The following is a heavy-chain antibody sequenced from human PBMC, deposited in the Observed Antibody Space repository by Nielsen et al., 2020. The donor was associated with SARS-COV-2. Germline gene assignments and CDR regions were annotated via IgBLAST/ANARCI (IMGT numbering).Heavy chain of an antibody. Sequence: WVRQAPGQGLEWMGRINPNSGGTNYAQKFQGRVTMTRDTSISTAYMELSRLRSDDTAVYYCARARWCSGGSCYRSNGMDVWGQGTTVTVSS. J-gene: IGHJ6*02. D-gene: IGHD2-15*01. V-gene: IGHV1-2*06. CDR3: ARARWCSGGSCYRSNGMDV. CDR2: INPNSGGT.